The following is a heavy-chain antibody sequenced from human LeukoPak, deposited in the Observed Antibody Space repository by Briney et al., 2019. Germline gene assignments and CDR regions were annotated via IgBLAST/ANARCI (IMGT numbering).Heavy chain of an antibody. D-gene: IGHD7-27*01. V-gene: IGHV3-21*01. CDR2: IGSRSTSI. CDR1: GFTFSSYA. J-gene: IGHJ4*02. Sequence: GGSLRLSCAASGFTFSSYAMSWVRQAPGKGLEWVSSIGSRSTSIYYTDSVKGRFTISRDNAKNSLYLQMNSLRAEDTAVYYCARETGEAFDYWGQGTLVTVSS. CDR3: ARETGEAFDY.